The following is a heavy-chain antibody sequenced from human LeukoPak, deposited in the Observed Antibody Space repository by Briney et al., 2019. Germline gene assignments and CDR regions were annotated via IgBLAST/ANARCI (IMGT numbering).Heavy chain of an antibody. CDR2: INHSGST. CDR3: ARHQSKRRVAPFDY. J-gene: IGHJ4*02. V-gene: IGHV4-34*01. D-gene: IGHD1-1*01. CDR1: GGSFSGYY. Sequence: SETLSLTCAVYGGSFSGYYWSWIRQPPGKGLEWIGEINHSGSTNYNPSLKSRVTISVDTSKNQFSLRLSSVTAADTAVYYCARHQSKRRVAPFDYWGQGTLVTVSS.